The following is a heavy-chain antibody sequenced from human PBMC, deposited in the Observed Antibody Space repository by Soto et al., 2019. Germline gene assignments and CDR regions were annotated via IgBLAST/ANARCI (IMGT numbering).Heavy chain of an antibody. CDR1: GGSISSYY. CDR2: IYYSGST. Sequence: QVQLQESGPGLVKPSETLSLTCTVSGGSISSYYWSWIRQPPGKGLEWIGYIYYSGSTNYNPSLKRRVTISVDTSKNQFSLKLSSVTAADTAVYYCARWGSSGAARSGFDYWGQGTLVTVSS. J-gene: IGHJ4*02. V-gene: IGHV4-59*01. D-gene: IGHD6-6*01. CDR3: ARWGSSGAARSGFDY.